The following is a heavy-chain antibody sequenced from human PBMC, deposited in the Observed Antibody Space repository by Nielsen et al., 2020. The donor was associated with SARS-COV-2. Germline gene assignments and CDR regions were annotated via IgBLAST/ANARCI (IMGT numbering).Heavy chain of an antibody. CDR1: GYTFTDSY. CDR3: TRHDSGWSRFDP. Sequence: ASVKVSCKTSGYTFTDSYIHWVRQAPDQGLEWMGRINPKTGAANYARRFQGRINMTSDTSITTVYLDLTGLKPDDTALYFCTRHDSGWSRFDPWGQGTQVTVSS. CDR2: INPKTGAA. J-gene: IGHJ5*02. V-gene: IGHV1-2*06. D-gene: IGHD6-19*01.